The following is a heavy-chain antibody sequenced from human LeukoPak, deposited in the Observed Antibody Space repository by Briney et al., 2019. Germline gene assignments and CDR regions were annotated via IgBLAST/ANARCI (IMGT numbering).Heavy chain of an antibody. D-gene: IGHD1-1*01. V-gene: IGHV3-23*01. CDR3: AKPYNWNDETYFDY. CDR2: ISGSGGST. Sequence: GGSLRLSCAASGFTFSIYAMSCVRQAPGKGLEWVSAISGSGGSTYYADSVKGRFTISRDNSKNTLYLQMNSLRAEDTAVYYCAKPYNWNDETYFDYWGQGTLVTVSS. CDR1: GFTFSIYA. J-gene: IGHJ4*02.